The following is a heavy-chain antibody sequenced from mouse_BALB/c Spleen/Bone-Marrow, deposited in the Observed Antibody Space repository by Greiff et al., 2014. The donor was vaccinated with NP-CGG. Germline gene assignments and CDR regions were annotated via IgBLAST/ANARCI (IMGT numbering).Heavy chain of an antibody. Sequence: EVQVVESGGGLVKPGGSLKLSCAASGFTFSDYYMYWARQTPEKRLEWVATISDGGTYTFYPDSVKGRFTISRDNAKNNLYLQMSSLQSEDTAMYYCTRSGKRYGAMDYWGQGTSVTVSS. V-gene: IGHV5-4*02. CDR2: ISDGGTYT. D-gene: IGHD2-10*02. CDR1: GFTFSDYY. J-gene: IGHJ4*01. CDR3: TRSGKRYGAMDY.